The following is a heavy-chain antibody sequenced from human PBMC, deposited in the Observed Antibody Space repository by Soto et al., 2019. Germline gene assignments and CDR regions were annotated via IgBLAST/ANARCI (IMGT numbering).Heavy chain of an antibody. CDR3: ANHYYDSSGYYPSIEYYFDY. J-gene: IGHJ4*02. D-gene: IGHD3-22*01. Sequence: GGSLRLSCAASGFTFSSYAMSWVRQAPGKGLEWVSAISGSGGSTYYADSVKGRFTISRDNSKNTLYLQMNSLRAEDTAVYYCANHYYDSSGYYPSIEYYFDYWGQGTLVTVSS. V-gene: IGHV3-23*01. CDR1: GFTFSSYA. CDR2: ISGSGGST.